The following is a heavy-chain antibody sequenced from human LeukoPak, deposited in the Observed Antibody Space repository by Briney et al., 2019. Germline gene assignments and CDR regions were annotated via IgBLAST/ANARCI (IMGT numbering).Heavy chain of an antibody. CDR3: ARVRSLGIAAALWYFGYNWFDP. Sequence: ASVKVSCKASGYTFTSYDINWVRQATGQGLEWMGWMNPNSGNTGYAQKFQGRVTMTRNTSISTAYMELSSLRSEDTAVYYCARVRSLGIAAALWYFGYNWFDPWGQGTLVTVSS. V-gene: IGHV1-8*01. CDR2: MNPNSGNT. CDR1: GYTFTSYD. D-gene: IGHD6-13*01. J-gene: IGHJ5*02.